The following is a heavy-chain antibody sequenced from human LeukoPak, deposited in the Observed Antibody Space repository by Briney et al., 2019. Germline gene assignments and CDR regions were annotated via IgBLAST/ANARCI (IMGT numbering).Heavy chain of an antibody. CDR3: VRDVWGDRDSFFDS. D-gene: IGHD2-21*01. CDR2: IDSDGRSRTSP. V-gene: IGHV3-74*01. CDR1: GFTFSSYW. Sequence: TGGSLRLSCAPAGFTFSSYWMHWVRQVPGKGLQWFARIDSDGRSRTSPSYAESVKGRFTISRDNAQNTLYLQMNCLRAEDTAVYYCVRDVWGDRDSFFDSWGQGTPVTVSS. J-gene: IGHJ4*02.